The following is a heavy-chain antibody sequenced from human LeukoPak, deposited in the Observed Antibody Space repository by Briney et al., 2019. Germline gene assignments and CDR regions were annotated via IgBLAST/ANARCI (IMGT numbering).Heavy chain of an antibody. J-gene: IGHJ5*02. CDR1: GGSISSGGYY. CDR2: IYYSGST. CDR3: VRHPMTTVTRTPYNWFDP. D-gene: IGHD4-17*01. Sequence: PSETLSLTCTVSGGSISSGGYYWSWIRQHPGKGLEWIGYIYYSGSTYYNPSLKSRVTISVDTSKNQFSLKLSSVTAADTAVYYCVRHPMTTVTRTPYNWFDPWGQGTLVTVSS. V-gene: IGHV4-31*03.